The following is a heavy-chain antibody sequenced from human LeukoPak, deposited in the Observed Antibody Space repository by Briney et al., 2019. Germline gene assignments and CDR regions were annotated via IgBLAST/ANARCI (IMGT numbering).Heavy chain of an antibody. CDR2: MNPNSGNT. J-gene: IGHJ6*03. D-gene: IGHD1-26*01. CDR1: GSTFTSYD. V-gene: IGHV1-8*01. Sequence: ASVTVSCTASGSTFTSYDINWVRQATGQGLEWMGWMNPNSGNTGYAQKFQGRVTMTRNTSISTAYMELSSLRSEDTAVYYCARGGRSLYYYYMDVWGKGTTVTVSS. CDR3: ARGGRSLYYYYMDV.